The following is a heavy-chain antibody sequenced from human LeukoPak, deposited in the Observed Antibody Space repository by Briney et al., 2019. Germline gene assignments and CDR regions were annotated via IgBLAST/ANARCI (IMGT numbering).Heavy chain of an antibody. CDR1: GVSMSNYY. CDR2: IYYSGIT. Sequence: PGETLCLTCTVSGVSMSNYYWYWIRQPPGKGLECIGSIYYSGITNYIASLNSRVTISVDTSKNQFSLRLSSVTAADTAVYYCARDRATLGWFDFWGQGILVPASS. V-gene: IGHV4-59*13. D-gene: IGHD1-26*01. CDR3: ARDRATLGWFDF. J-gene: IGHJ5*01.